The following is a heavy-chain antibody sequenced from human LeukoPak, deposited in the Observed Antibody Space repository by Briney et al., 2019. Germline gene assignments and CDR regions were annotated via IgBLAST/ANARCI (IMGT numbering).Heavy chain of an antibody. D-gene: IGHD5-18*01. CDR1: GGSFSGYY. V-gene: IGHV4-34*01. Sequence: SETLSLTCAVYGGSFSGYYWSWIRQPPGKGLEWIGEINHSGSTNYNPSLKSRVTISVDTSNNQFSLKLSSVTAADTAVSSCARADTAIGTYYFDYWGQGTLVTVSS. J-gene: IGHJ4*02. CDR2: INHSGST. CDR3: ARADTAIGTYYFDY.